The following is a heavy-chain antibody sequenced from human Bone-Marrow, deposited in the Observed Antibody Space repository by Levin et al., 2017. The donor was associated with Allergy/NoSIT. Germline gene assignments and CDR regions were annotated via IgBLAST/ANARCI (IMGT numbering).Heavy chain of an antibody. D-gene: IGHD6-13*01. Sequence: GESLKISCAASGFTFSSYDMHWVRQATGKGLEWVSAIGTAGDTYYPGSVKGRFTISRENAKNSLYLQMNSLRAGDTAVYYCARAQLAKSRLAPFDYWGQGTLVTVSS. V-gene: IGHV3-13*04. J-gene: IGHJ4*02. CDR2: IGTAGDT. CDR3: ARAQLAKSRLAPFDY. CDR1: GFTFSSYD.